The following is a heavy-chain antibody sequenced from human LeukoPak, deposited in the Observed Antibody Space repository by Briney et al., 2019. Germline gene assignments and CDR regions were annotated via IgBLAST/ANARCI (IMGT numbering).Heavy chain of an antibody. V-gene: IGHV3-11*01. J-gene: IGHJ6*02. Sequence: GGSLRLSCAASGFTFSDYYMSWIRQAPGKGLEWVSYISSSGSTIYYADPVKGRFTISRDNAKNSLYLQMNSLRAEDTAVYYCARVQGGVLGIRYYYYGMDVWGQGTTVTISS. CDR1: GFTFSDYY. CDR3: ARVQGGVLGIRYYYYGMDV. D-gene: IGHD3-16*01. CDR2: ISSSGSTI.